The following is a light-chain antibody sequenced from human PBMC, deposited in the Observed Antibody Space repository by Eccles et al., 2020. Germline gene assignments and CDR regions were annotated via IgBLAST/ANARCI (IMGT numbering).Light chain of an antibody. CDR3: QQYYSTPWT. J-gene: IGKJ1*01. Sequence: ESGVPDRFSGSGSGTEFTLTISSLQAEDVAVYYYQQYYSTPWTFGQETKV. V-gene: IGKV4-1*01.